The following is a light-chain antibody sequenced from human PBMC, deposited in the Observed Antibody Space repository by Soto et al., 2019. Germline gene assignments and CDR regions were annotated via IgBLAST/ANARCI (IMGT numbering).Light chain of an antibody. CDR2: DAS. J-gene: IGKJ5*01. CDR1: QDISNY. CDR3: QQSDT. Sequence: DIQMTQSPSSLSASVGDRVTITCQASQDISNYLNWYHQKPGKAPKLLIYDASNLETGVPSRFSGSGSGTDFTFTISSLQPDDIATYYCQQSDTFGQGTRLEIK. V-gene: IGKV1-33*01.